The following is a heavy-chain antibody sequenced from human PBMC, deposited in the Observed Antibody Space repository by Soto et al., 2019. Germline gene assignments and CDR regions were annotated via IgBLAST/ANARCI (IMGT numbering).Heavy chain of an antibody. V-gene: IGHV3-21*01. Sequence: PGGSLRLSCAASGFTFSSYSMIWVPQAPGKGLEGVSSITSSSSYIYYADSVKGRFTISRDNAQNSLYLQMNSLRAEDTAVYYCARVSNSYWGQGTLVTVSS. D-gene: IGHD3-3*02. CDR2: ITSSSSYI. CDR1: GFTFSSYS. J-gene: IGHJ4*02. CDR3: ARVSNSY.